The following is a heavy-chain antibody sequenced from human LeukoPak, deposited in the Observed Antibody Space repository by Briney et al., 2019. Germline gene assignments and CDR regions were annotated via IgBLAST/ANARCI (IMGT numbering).Heavy chain of an antibody. CDR3: AKDYDFWSGYSFDY. J-gene: IGHJ4*02. V-gene: IGHV3-30*18. D-gene: IGHD3-3*01. Sequence: GGSLRLSCAASGFTFSSYGMHWVRQAPGKGLEWVAVISYDGSNKYYADSVKGRLTISRDNSKNTLYLQMNSLRAEDTAVYYCAKDYDFWSGYSFDYWGQGTLVTVSS. CDR1: GFTFSSYG. CDR2: ISYDGSNK.